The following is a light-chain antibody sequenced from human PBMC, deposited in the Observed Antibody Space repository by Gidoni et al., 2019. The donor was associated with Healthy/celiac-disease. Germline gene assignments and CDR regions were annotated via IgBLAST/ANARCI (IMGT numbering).Light chain of an antibody. J-gene: IGLJ1*01. CDR2: AVR. CDR3: SSYAGSNNYV. CDR1: SRDVGGYNY. Sequence: AAVTQPPAASGCPGQAVTISCTGTSRDVGGYNYVSWYQQPPGTAPKLMIYAVRKRPSGFPDRFSGSTSGNTASLTVSGLQAEDEADYYCSSYAGSNNYVFGTGTKVTVL. V-gene: IGLV2-8*01.